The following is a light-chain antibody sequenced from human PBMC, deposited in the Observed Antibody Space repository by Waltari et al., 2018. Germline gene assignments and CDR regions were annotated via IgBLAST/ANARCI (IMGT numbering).Light chain of an antibody. CDR1: QSISNNY. CDR3: QQYGNSPAYG. CDR2: GAS. J-gene: IGKJ2*03. V-gene: IGKV3-20*01. Sequence: EVVLTQSPDTLSLSPGDRATLFCRASQSISNNYLAWYQQKPGQAPRLRIYGASSRATGSPDKFSASGSGTDFTLTISRLEPEDFAVYYCQQYGNSPAYGFGQGTKLEV.